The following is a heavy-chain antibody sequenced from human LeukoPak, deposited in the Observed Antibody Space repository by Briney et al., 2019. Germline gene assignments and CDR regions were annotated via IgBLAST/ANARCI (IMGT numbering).Heavy chain of an antibody. CDR1: GFTFSSYG. Sequence: TGGSLRLSCAASGFTFSSYGMHWVRQAPGKGLEWVAVISYDGSNKYYADSVKGRFTISRDNSKNTLYLQMNSLRAEDTAVYYCIKDRRGISRWPVGVFDIWGQGTMVTVSS. D-gene: IGHD3-16*01. V-gene: IGHV3-30*18. CDR2: ISYDGSNK. J-gene: IGHJ3*02. CDR3: IKDRRGISRWPVGVFDI.